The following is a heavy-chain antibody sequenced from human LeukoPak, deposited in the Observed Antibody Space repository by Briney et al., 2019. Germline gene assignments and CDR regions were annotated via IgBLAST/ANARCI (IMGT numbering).Heavy chain of an antibody. CDR3: ANVPRSTVSY. CDR1: GFTFNIYY. Sequence: GGSLRLSCAVSGFTFNIYYMSWIRQAPGKGLEWVAELNEDGSVKYYVDSVKGRFTISRDNAKSLLFLQMYNLRTEDTGVYFCANVPRSTVSYWGRGTLVTVSS. J-gene: IGHJ4*02. CDR2: LNEDGSVK. V-gene: IGHV3-7*01. D-gene: IGHD2-2*01.